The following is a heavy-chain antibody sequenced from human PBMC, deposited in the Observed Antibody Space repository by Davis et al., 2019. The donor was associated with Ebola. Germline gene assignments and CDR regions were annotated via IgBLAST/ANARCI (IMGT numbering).Heavy chain of an antibody. V-gene: IGHV1-3*01. CDR1: GYTFTSYA. D-gene: IGHD3-10*01. J-gene: IGHJ6*02. CDR3: ARVEVRGVIHYYYYGMDV. Sequence: AASVKVSCKASGYTFTSYAMHWVRQAPGQRLEWMGWINAGNGNTKYSQKFQGRVTITRDTSASTVYMELSSLRSEDTAVYYCARVEVRGVIHYYYYGMDVWGQGTTVTVSS. CDR2: INAGNGNT.